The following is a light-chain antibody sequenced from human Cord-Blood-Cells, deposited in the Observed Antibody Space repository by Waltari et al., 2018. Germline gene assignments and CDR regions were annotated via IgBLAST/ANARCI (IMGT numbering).Light chain of an antibody. Sequence: QSALTQPASVSGSPGQSITISCTGTSSDVGGYNYVSWYQQHPGKAPQLMIYDVSIRPSGVSTRFSGSKSGNTASLTISGLQAEDEADYDCSSYTSSSTWVFGGGTKLTVL. CDR2: DVS. V-gene: IGLV2-14*01. CDR1: SSDVGGYNY. CDR3: SSYTSSSTWV. J-gene: IGLJ3*02.